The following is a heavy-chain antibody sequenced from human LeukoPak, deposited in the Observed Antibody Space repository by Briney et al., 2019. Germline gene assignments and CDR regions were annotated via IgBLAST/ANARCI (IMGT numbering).Heavy chain of an antibody. Sequence: GGSLRLSCAASGFTFSSYAMSWVRQAPGKGLEWVSTISGSGVSTYYADSVKGRFTISRDNSKNTLYLQMNSLRAEDTAVYYCARVSYCGGDCSTGSFDYWGQGTLVTVSS. CDR3: ARVSYCGGDCSTGSFDY. J-gene: IGHJ4*02. CDR2: ISGSGVST. V-gene: IGHV3-23*01. D-gene: IGHD2-21*02. CDR1: GFTFSSYA.